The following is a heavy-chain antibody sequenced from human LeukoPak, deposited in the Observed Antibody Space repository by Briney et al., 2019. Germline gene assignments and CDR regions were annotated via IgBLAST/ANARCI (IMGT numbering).Heavy chain of an antibody. CDR2: ISGSGGST. V-gene: IGHV3-23*01. D-gene: IGHD2-8*01. CDR3: AKEHRDGRYFDY. J-gene: IGHJ4*02. CDR1: GFTFSSYA. Sequence: TGGSPRLPCAASGFTFSSYAMSWVRQAPGKGLEWVSAISGSGGSTYYADSVKGRFTISRDNSKNTLYLQMNSLRAEDTAVYYCAKEHRDGRYFDYWGQGTLVTVSS.